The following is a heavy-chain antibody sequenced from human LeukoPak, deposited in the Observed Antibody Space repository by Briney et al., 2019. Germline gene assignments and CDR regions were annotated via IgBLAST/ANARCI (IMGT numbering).Heavy chain of an antibody. J-gene: IGHJ5*02. CDR2: IYYSGST. CDR3: ARGGSDIVVVPAAMPANWFDP. D-gene: IGHD2-2*01. V-gene: IGHV4-30-4*01. Sequence: PSETLSLTCTVSGGSISSGDYYWSWIRQSPGKGLEWIGYIYYSGSTYYNPSLKSRVTISVDTSKNQFSLKLSSVTAADTAVYYCARGGSDIVVVPAAMPANWFDPWGQGTLVTVSS. CDR1: GGSISSGDYY.